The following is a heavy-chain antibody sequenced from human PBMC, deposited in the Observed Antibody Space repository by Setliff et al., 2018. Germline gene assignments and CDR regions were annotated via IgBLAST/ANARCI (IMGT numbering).Heavy chain of an antibody. J-gene: IGHJ3*02. V-gene: IGHV4-30-4*08. CDR1: GGSISSGDYY. Sequence: SETLSLTCTVSGGSISSGDYYWSWIRQPPGKGLEWIGYIYYSGSTYYNPSLKSRVTVSVDTSKNQFSLKLSSVTAADTAVYYCAREAPGYAFDIWGQGTMVTVS. D-gene: IGHD1-1*01. CDR3: AREAPGYAFDI. CDR2: IYYSGST.